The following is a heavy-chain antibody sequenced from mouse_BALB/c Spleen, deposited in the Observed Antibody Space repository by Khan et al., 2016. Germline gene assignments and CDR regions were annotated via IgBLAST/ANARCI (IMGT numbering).Heavy chain of an antibody. Sequence: QFQLVQSGPELKKPGETVKISCKASGYTFTNYGMNWVKQAPGKGLKWMGWINTYTGEPTYADDFKGRFAFSLETSASTAYLQINNLKNEDTATXFCAKWVLRYYAMGYWGQGTSVTVSA. CDR2: INTYTGEP. D-gene: IGHD2-3*01. CDR1: GYTFTNYG. J-gene: IGHJ4*01. CDR3: AKWVLRYYAMGY. V-gene: IGHV9-3-1*01.